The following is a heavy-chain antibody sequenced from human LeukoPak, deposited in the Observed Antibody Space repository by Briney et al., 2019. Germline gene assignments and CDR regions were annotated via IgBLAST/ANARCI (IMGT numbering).Heavy chain of an antibody. J-gene: IGHJ4*02. CDR2: IRGSGGST. CDR3: AKDDRESSGWPIEY. D-gene: IGHD6-19*01. Sequence: GGSLRLSCVASGFTFSNYAMTWVRQAPGKGLEWVSAIRGSGGSTYYADSVKGRFTISRDNSRDTLYLQMHSLRAEDTAVYYCAKDDRESSGWPIEYGGQGTLVTVSS. V-gene: IGHV3-23*01. CDR1: GFTFSNYA.